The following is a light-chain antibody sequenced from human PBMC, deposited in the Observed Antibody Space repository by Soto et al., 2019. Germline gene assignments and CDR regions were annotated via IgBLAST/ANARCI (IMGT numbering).Light chain of an antibody. CDR1: QSVTNRY. Sequence: ESVLTQSPGTLSLSPGERATLSCRASQSVTNRYFAWYQQRPGQAPRLLIYGISNRATGIPDRFSGSGSGTDFTLTISRLEPEDFGVYYCQQYSSVPPTFGQGTKLEVK. J-gene: IGKJ2*01. CDR2: GIS. CDR3: QQYSSVPPT. V-gene: IGKV3-20*01.